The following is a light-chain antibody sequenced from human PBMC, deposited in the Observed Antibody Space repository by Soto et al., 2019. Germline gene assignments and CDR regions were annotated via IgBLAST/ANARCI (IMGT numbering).Light chain of an antibody. CDR2: AAS. V-gene: IGKV1-9*01. CDR1: QDFSSY. CDR3: QQLNNYPST. Sequence: IRWTQSQSSLSASVGDEVTITCRPSQDFSSYLGWYQQKPGKAPKLLIYAASTLKSGVPSRFSGSGSGTDFTLTINSLQPEDFATYFCQQLNNYPSTFGGGTKVEIK. J-gene: IGKJ4*01.